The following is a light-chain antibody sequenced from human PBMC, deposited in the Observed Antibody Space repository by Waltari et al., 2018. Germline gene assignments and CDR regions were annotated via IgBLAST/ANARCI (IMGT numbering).Light chain of an antibody. CDR3: CSYAGSGPWV. Sequence: QSALTQPASVSGSPGQSVTISCTETASDVGTYKSVSWYQQHPGKAPKLSLSGGSSRFSGSKSGNTASLTISGLQAEDEAHYYCCSYAGSGPWVFGGGTKLTVL. V-gene: IGLV2-23*01. CDR2: GG. J-gene: IGLJ3*02. CDR1: ASDVGTYKS.